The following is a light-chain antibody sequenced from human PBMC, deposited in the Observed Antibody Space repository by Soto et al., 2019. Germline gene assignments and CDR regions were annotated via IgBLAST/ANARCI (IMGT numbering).Light chain of an antibody. CDR3: QQYDRSPGLFT. J-gene: IGKJ3*01. Sequence: ETVLTQSPDTLSLSPGERATLSCRASHSVSSTYLVWYQQKPGQAPRLLIYGASSRATGIPDRFSGSGSGTDFTLTISRLEPEDFAVYYCQQYDRSPGLFTFGPGTKVDIK. CDR2: GAS. CDR1: HSVSSTY. V-gene: IGKV3-20*01.